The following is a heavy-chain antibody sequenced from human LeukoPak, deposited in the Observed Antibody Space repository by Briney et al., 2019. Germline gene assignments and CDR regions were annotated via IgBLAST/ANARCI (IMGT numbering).Heavy chain of an antibody. J-gene: IGHJ6*04. D-gene: IGHD3-10*01. CDR3: AGGSAFYYYGMDV. CDR1: GGSISSYY. Sequence: PETLSLTCTVSGGSISSYYWSWIRQPPGKGLEWIGYIYYSGSTNYNPSLKSRVTISVDTSKNQFSLKLSSVTAADTAVYYCAGGSAFYYYGMDVWGKGTTVTVSS. V-gene: IGHV4-59*01. CDR2: IYYSGST.